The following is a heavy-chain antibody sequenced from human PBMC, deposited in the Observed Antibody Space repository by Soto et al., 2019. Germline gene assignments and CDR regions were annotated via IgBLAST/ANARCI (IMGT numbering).Heavy chain of an antibody. Sequence: PSETLSLTCTVSGGSITRSTHYWGWIRQPPGKGLEWIGSIYNSGSTYYNPSLKSRVTISVDTSKNQFSLKLNSVTATDTAVYYCAKHSTYASSWYIYWGQGTLVTVSS. J-gene: IGHJ4*02. CDR1: GGSITRSTHY. D-gene: IGHD6-13*01. CDR3: AKHSTYASSWYIY. CDR2: IYNSGST. V-gene: IGHV4-39*01.